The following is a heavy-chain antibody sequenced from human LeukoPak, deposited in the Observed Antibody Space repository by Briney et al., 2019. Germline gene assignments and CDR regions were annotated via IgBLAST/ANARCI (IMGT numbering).Heavy chain of an antibody. V-gene: IGHV1-69*04. CDR1: GGTFSSYT. D-gene: IGHD3-22*01. CDR3: ARDGGSSGYYSFDY. Sequence: SVKVSCKASGGTFSSYTISWVRQAPGQGLECMGRIIPILGIANYAQKFQGRVTITADKSTSTAYMELSSLRSEDTAVYYCARDGGSSGYYSFDYWGQGTLVTVSS. CDR2: IIPILGIA. J-gene: IGHJ4*02.